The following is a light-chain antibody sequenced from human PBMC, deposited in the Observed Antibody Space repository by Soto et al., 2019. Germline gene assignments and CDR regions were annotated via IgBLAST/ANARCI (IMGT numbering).Light chain of an antibody. CDR2: RVS. Sequence: DVQRTQSPSTLSASVGDRVSITCRASQDIGIWLVWYQQKPEKATKVLIYRVSHLESGVPSRFSASGSGKEFSLPINSLQADDFATYYCQQYHIYSWTFGQGTKVDI. CDR3: QQYHIYSWT. J-gene: IGKJ1*01. CDR1: QDIGIW. V-gene: IGKV1-5*03.